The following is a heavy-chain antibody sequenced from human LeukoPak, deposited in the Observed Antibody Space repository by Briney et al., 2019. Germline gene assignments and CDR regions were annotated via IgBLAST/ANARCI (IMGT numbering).Heavy chain of an antibody. Sequence: PGGSLRLSCAASGFTFSDYSMNWVRQAPGKGLEWVSSISSSSNYIYYADSVKGRFTISRDNAKGSLSLQMNSLRAEDTAVYYCAREAAANEIDYWGQGTLVTVSS. J-gene: IGHJ4*02. CDR1: GFTFSDYS. V-gene: IGHV3-21*01. CDR3: AREAAANEIDY. CDR2: ISSSSNYI. D-gene: IGHD6-13*01.